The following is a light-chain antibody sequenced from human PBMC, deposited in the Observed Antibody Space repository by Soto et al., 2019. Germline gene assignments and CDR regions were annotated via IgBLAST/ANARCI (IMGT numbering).Light chain of an antibody. CDR3: MKGQQTAVS. CDR2: WGS. CDR1: QSLLHSSGNNY. J-gene: IGKJ5*01. Sequence: DIVMTQSPLSLPVTPGEPASISCRSSQSLLHSSGNNYLDWYVQKPGQSPQLLIYWGSNRASGVPDRYSGSGSGTDFTLKTNRVEAEDFGVYYCMKGQQTAVSFGQGTRLEIK. V-gene: IGKV2-28*01.